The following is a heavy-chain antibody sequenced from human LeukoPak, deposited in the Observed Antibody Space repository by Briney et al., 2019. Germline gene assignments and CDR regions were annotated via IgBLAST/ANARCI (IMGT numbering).Heavy chain of an antibody. CDR3: ARGNKQWLVGY. Sequence: PGGSLRLSCAASGFTFSSYAMHWVRQAPGKGLEWVAVISYDGSNKYYADSVKGRFTISRDNSKNTLYLQMNSLRAEDTAVYYFARGNKQWLVGYWGQGTLVTVSS. V-gene: IGHV3-30-3*01. J-gene: IGHJ4*02. CDR2: ISYDGSNK. CDR1: GFTFSSYA. D-gene: IGHD6-19*01.